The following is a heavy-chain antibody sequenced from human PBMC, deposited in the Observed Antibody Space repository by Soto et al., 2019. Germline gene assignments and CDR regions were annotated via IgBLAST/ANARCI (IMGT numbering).Heavy chain of an antibody. CDR3: ARRSDFWSGYYPAEAFDI. CDR2: IDPSDSYT. D-gene: IGHD3-3*01. V-gene: IGHV5-10-1*01. Sequence: PGESLKISCKGSGYSFTSYWISWVRQMPGKGLEWMGRIDPSDSYTNYSPSFQGHVTISADKSISTAYLQWSSLKASDTAMYYCARRSDFWSGYYPAEAFDIWGQGTMVTVSS. CDR1: GYSFTSYW. J-gene: IGHJ3*02.